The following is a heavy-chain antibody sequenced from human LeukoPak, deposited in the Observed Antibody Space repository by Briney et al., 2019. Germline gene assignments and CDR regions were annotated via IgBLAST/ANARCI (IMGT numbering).Heavy chain of an antibody. V-gene: IGHV5-51*01. D-gene: IGHD4-17*01. Sequence: GESLKISCKGSGYNFASDWIGWVRQMPGKGLEWMGIIYPGDSDTRYSPSFQGQVTISADKSISTVYLQWSSLKASDTAMYYCARHPGYGDYVGPGYFDYWGQGTLVTVSS. J-gene: IGHJ4*02. CDR1: GYNFASDW. CDR2: IYPGDSDT. CDR3: ARHPGYGDYVGPGYFDY.